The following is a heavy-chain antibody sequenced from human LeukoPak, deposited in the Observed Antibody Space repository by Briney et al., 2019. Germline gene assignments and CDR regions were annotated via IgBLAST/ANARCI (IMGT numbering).Heavy chain of an antibody. CDR2: INYRGAV. D-gene: IGHD4-17*01. Sequence: PSQTLSLTCTVSGGSTTGTRYYWGWFRQTPGKGPEWIGNINYRGAVYYIPSLRSRATISLDTSKNQFPLRLTSVTAADTAVYFCARVTKYDNSRNNYYMDVWGKGTTVTVSS. CDR1: GGSTTGTRYY. CDR3: ARVTKYDNSRNNYYMDV. V-gene: IGHV4-39*06. J-gene: IGHJ6*03.